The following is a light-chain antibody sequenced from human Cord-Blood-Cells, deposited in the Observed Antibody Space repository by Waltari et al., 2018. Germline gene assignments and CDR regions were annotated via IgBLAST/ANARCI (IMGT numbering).Light chain of an antibody. CDR2: AAS. CDR3: QKYNSAPTWT. Sequence: DSQMTKSPSSLSASVGDRVTIPCRASQGISNYLAWYQQKPGKVPKLLIYAASTLQSGVPSRFSGSGSGTDFTLTISSLQPEDVATYYCQKYNSAPTWTFGQGTKVEIK. V-gene: IGKV1-27*01. J-gene: IGKJ1*01. CDR1: QGISNY.